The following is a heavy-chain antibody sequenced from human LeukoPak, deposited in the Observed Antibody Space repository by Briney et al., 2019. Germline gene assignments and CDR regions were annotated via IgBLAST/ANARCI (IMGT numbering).Heavy chain of an antibody. Sequence: SETLSLTCTVSGGSISSYYWSWIRQPPGKGLEWIGYIYYSGSTNYNPSLKSRVTISVDTSKNQFSLKLSSVTAADTAVYYCAIGTGTTDYWGQGTLVSVSS. J-gene: IGHJ4*02. CDR2: IYYSGST. CDR3: AIGTGTTDY. CDR1: GGSISSYY. V-gene: IGHV4-59*12. D-gene: IGHD1-1*01.